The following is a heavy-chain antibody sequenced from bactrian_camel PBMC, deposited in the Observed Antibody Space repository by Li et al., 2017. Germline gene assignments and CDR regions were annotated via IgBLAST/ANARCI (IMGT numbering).Heavy chain of an antibody. V-gene: IGHV3S25*01. Sequence: QLVESGGGLVQPGGSLRLSCAASGLTFTNYWMHWVRQGPGKGLEWVSSSSSHALSLVYADSVKGRFTISKDNAKNTVYLLMNSLKPEDTAVYYCVKPNPDARGGFDHWGQGTQVTVS. CDR3: VKPNPDARGGFDH. CDR2: SSSHALSL. J-gene: IGHJ4*01. D-gene: IGHD1*01. CDR1: GLTFTNYW.